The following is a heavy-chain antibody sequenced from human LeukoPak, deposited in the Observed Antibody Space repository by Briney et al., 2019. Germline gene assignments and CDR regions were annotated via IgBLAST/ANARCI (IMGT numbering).Heavy chain of an antibody. Sequence: GGSLRLSCAASGFTFSSYAMSWVRQTPGKGLEWVAFLQSDGMTIHYPDSTQGRFTISRDNSKNMLYLQLNSLRTEDTAVYYCANNYIDNSFQYWGQGTLVTVSS. D-gene: IGHD4-11*01. CDR1: GFTFSSYA. J-gene: IGHJ4*02. CDR3: ANNYIDNSFQY. CDR2: LQSDGMTI. V-gene: IGHV3-30*02.